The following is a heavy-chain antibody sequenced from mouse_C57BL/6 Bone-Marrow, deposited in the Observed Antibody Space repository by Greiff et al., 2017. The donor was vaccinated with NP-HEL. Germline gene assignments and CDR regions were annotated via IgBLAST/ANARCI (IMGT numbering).Heavy chain of an antibody. J-gene: IGHJ2*01. CDR1: GYTFTDYN. CDR3: AREDLLFPFYFDY. V-gene: IGHV1-18*01. D-gene: IGHD2-1*01. CDR2: INPNNGGT. Sequence: DVKLQESGPELVKPGASVKIPCKASGYTFTDYNMDWVKQSHGKSLEWIGDINPNNGGTIYNQKFKGKATLTVDKSSSTAYMELRSLTSEDTAVYYCAREDLLFPFYFDYWGQGTTLTVSS.